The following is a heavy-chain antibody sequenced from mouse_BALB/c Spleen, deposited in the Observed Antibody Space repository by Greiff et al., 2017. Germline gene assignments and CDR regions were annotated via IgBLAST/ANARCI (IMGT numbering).Heavy chain of an antibody. CDR1: GFNIKDTY. Sequence: VQLQQSGAELVKPGASVKLSCTASGFNIKDTYMHWVKQRPEQGLEWIGRIDPANGNTKYDPKFQGKATITADTSSNTAYLQLSSLTSEDTAVYYCARPHYYGYAMDYWGQGTSVTVSS. V-gene: IGHV14-3*02. CDR3: ARPHYYGYAMDY. D-gene: IGHD1-2*01. CDR2: IDPANGNT. J-gene: IGHJ4*01.